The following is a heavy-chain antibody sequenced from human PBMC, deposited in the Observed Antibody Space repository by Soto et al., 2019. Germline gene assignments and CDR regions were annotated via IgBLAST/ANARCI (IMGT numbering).Heavy chain of an antibody. CDR2: ISSTSNYI. D-gene: IGHD3-3*01. Sequence: GGSLRLSCAASGFTFSSNTMNWVRQAPGTGLEWVSSISSTSNYIYYADSVKGRFTISRDNAKSSLYLQMNSLRAEDTAVYYCAREDFGVVIYYYYMDVWGKGTTVTVSS. V-gene: IGHV3-21*01. J-gene: IGHJ6*03. CDR1: GFTFSSNT. CDR3: AREDFGVVIYYYYMDV.